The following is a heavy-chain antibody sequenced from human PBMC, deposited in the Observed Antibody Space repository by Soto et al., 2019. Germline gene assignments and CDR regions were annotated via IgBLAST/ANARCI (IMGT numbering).Heavy chain of an antibody. D-gene: IGHD3-9*01. CDR1: GFTFSRHG. J-gene: IGHJ6*02. Sequence: PGGSLRLSCAASGFTFSRHGIHWVRQAPGKGLDWVAVISSDGINENYADSVKGRFTISRDNSENTLYLQMNSLRAEDTAVYYCAKEYSDFLTAYYGPLNIYYYYSGMDVWGQGTTVTVSS. CDR3: AKEYSDFLTAYYGPLNIYYYYSGMDV. CDR2: ISSDGINE. V-gene: IGHV3-30*18.